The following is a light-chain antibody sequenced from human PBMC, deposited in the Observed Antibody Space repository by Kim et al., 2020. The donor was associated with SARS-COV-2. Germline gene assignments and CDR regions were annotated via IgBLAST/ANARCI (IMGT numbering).Light chain of an antibody. Sequence: AWGQTVSITCEGVSLRSYYASWYQQKPGQAPVLVIYGKNNRPSGIPDRFSGSSSGNTASLTITGAQAEDEADYYCNSRDSSGNPVVFGGGTQLTVL. V-gene: IGLV3-19*01. CDR2: GKN. CDR1: SLRSYY. CDR3: NSRDSSGNPVV. J-gene: IGLJ2*01.